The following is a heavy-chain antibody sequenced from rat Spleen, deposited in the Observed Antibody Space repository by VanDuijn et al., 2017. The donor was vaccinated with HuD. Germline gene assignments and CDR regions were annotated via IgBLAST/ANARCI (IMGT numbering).Heavy chain of an antibody. D-gene: IGHD1-11*01. CDR3: ATEGPFAY. CDR2: IKAKSNNYAT. CDR1: GFTFSTAW. Sequence: EVQVLESGGGLVQPGNSLKLSCATSGFTFSTAWMYWFRQFPEKRLEWVARIKAKSNNYATDYTESVKGRFTISRDDSKSSIYLQMNNLKEEDTAIYYCATEGPFAYWGQGTLVTVSS. V-gene: IGHV6-6*01. J-gene: IGHJ3*01.